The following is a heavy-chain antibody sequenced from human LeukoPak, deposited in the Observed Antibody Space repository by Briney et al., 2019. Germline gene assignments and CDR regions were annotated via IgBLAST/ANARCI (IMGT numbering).Heavy chain of an antibody. CDR1: GGSFSSYY. D-gene: IGHD1-26*01. V-gene: IGHV4-59*01. J-gene: IGHJ6*02. CDR3: ARVYSGSYYGRDYYYGMDV. CDR2: IYYSGST. Sequence: PSETLSLTCAVYGGSFSSYYWSWIRQPPGKGLEWIGYIYYSGSTNYNPSLKSRVTISVDTSKNQFSLKLSSVTAADTAVYYCARVYSGSYYGRDYYYGMDVWGQGTTVTVSS.